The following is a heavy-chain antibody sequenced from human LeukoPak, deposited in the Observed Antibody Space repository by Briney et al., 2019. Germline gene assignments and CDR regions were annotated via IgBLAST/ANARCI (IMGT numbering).Heavy chain of an antibody. CDR1: GYTFTSYY. V-gene: IGHV1-46*01. Sequence: ASVKVSCKASGYTFTSYYMHWVRQAPGQGLEWMGIINPSGGSTSYAQKLQGRVTMTRDTSTSTVYMELSSLRSEDTGVYYCARDLTDFLDYWGQGTLVTVSS. CDR2: INPSGGST. CDR3: ARDLTDFLDY. J-gene: IGHJ4*02.